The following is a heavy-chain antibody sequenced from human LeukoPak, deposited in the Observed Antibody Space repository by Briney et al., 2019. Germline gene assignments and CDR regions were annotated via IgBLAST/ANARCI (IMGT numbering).Heavy chain of an antibody. CDR3: ARGKSLNAFDI. Sequence: SETLSLTCAVYGGSFSGYYWSWIRQPPGKGLEWIGEINHSGSTNYNPSLKSRVTISVDTSKNQFSLKLSSVTAADTAVYYCARGKSLNAFDIWGQGTMVTVSS. CDR2: INHSGST. CDR1: GGSFSGYY. V-gene: IGHV4-34*01. J-gene: IGHJ3*02.